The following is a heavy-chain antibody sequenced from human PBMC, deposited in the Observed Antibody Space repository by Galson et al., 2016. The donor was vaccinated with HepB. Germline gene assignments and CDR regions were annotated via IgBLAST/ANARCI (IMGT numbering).Heavy chain of an antibody. CDR2: ISTYNGYA. J-gene: IGHJ5*02. D-gene: IGHD2-2*02. CDR3: ARAGICDTTSCYKANWFDP. V-gene: IGHV1-18*01. CDR1: GYTFSSYG. Sequence: QSGAEVKKPGASVKVSCKASGYTFSSYGITWVRQAPGHGLEWMGWISTYNGYANYAQKLQGRVTMTTDTSTSTVYMELRSLTSDDTAMYYCARAGICDTTSCYKANWFDPWGQGTLVTVSS.